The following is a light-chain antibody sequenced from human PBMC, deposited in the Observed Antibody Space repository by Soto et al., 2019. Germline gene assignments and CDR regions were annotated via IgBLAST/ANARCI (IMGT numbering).Light chain of an antibody. Sequence: IQMTQSPSSLSASVGDRVTITCRASQDVGNWLAWYQQKPEKAPKCLIYGVSTLQVGVPSRFSGSGSGTHFTLTISSLQPEDFATYYCQHYHSFPRTFGQGTRLEIK. CDR3: QHYHSFPRT. CDR1: QDVGNW. V-gene: IGKV1D-16*01. CDR2: GVS. J-gene: IGKJ2*01.